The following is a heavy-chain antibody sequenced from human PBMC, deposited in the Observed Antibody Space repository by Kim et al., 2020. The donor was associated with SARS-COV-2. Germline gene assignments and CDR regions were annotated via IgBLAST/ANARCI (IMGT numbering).Heavy chain of an antibody. CDR1: GYTFTSYA. V-gene: IGHV1-3*01. J-gene: IGHJ6*02. Sequence: ASVKVSCKASGYTFTSYAMHWVRQAPGQRLEWMGWINAGNGNTKYSQKFQGRVTITRDTSASTAYMELSSLRSEDTAVYYCARAPAPAPTYYYYGMDVWGQGTTVTVSS. CDR2: INAGNGNT. CDR3: ARAPAPAPTYYYYGMDV.